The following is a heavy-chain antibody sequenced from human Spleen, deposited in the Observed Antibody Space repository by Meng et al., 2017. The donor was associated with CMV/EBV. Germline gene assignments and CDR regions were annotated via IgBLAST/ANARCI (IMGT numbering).Heavy chain of an antibody. D-gene: IGHD2-2*01. Sequence: GYIFSDNDINWVRQAPGRRVEWVRWMNPNTGKSRYAEKFQSRVTMTRDTSKNTSSLKLRSLTFDDTAIYYCARCVVEVGVENYCFDWWGQGTLVTVSS. V-gene: IGHV1-8*01. CDR1: GYIFSDND. J-gene: IGHJ4*02. CDR2: MNPNTGKS. CDR3: ARCVVEVGVENYCFDW.